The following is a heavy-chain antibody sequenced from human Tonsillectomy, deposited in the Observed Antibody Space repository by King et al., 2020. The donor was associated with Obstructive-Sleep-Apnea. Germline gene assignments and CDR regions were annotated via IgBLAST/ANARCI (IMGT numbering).Heavy chain of an antibody. CDR3: ARGRLTRDNELFDY. J-gene: IGHJ4*02. Sequence: VQLVESGGGLVKPGGSLRLSCAASGFTFSSYSMNWVRQAPGKGLEWVSSISSSSSYIYYADSVKGRFTISRDNAKNSLYLQMNSLRAEDTAVYYWARGRLTRDNELFDYWGQGTLVTVSS. CDR2: ISSSSSYI. D-gene: IGHD1-1*01. CDR1: GFTFSSYS. V-gene: IGHV3-21*01.